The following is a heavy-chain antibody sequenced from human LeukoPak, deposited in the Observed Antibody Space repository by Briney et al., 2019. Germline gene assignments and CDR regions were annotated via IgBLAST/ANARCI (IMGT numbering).Heavy chain of an antibody. CDR1: TFTFSSHT. Sequence: GGSLRLSCATSTFTFSSHTMNWVRQAPGKGLEWVSSISPSGNSKYHADSVKGRFTISRDNAENSLYMQMNSLRAEDTGVYYCVRDSLGESGAGGYWGQGTLVTVSS. V-gene: IGHV3-21*01. J-gene: IGHJ4*02. CDR3: VRDSLGESGAGGY. D-gene: IGHD3-10*01. CDR2: ISPSGNSK.